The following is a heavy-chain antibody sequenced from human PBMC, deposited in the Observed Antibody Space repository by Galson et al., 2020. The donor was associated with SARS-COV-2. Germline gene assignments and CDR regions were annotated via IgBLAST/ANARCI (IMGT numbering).Heavy chain of an antibody. J-gene: IGHJ4*02. V-gene: IGHV3-23*03. CDR1: GFTFSSYA. CDR3: ARPRGVYYDSSGYYDY. D-gene: IGHD3-22*01. CDR2: IYSGGST. Sequence: GESLKISCAASGFTFSSYAMSWVRQAPGKGLEWVSVIYSGGSTYYADSVKGRFTISRDNSKNTLYLQMNSLRAEDTAVYYCARPRGVYYDSSGYYDYWGQGTLVTVSS.